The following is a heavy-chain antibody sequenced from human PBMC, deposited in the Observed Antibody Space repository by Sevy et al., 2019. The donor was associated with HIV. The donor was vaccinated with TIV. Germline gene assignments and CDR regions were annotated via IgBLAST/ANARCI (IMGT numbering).Heavy chain of an antibody. V-gene: IGHV3-23*01. CDR3: AKDLSTRTYYYYGMDV. Sequence: GGSLRLSCAASGFTFSSYAMSWVRQAPGKGLEWVSAISGSGGSTYYADSVKGRFTISRDNSKNTLYLQMNSLRAEDTAVSYCAKDLSTRTYYYYGMDVWGQGTTVTVSS. J-gene: IGHJ6*02. D-gene: IGHD2-2*01. CDR2: ISGSGGST. CDR1: GFTFSSYA.